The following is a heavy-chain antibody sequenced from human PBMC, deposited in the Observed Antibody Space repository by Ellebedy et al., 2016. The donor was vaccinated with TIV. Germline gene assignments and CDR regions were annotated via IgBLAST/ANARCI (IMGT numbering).Heavy chain of an antibody. D-gene: IGHD4-23*01. CDR1: GFTFSSYG. J-gene: IGHJ4*02. CDR3: ARDRARYYGGKDFDY. V-gene: IGHV3-30*03. CDR2: ISYDGSNK. Sequence: GESLKISCAASGFTFSSYGMHWVRQAPGKGLEWVAVISYDGSNKYYADSVKGRFTISRDNSKNTLYLQMNSLRAEETAVYYCARDRARYYGGKDFDYWGQGTLVTVSS.